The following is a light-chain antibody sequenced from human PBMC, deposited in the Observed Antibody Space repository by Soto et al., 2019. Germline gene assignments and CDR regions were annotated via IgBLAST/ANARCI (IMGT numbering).Light chain of an antibody. Sequence: EIVLTQSPGTLSLSPGERATLSCRASQSVSSSYLAWYQQKPGQAPRLLIYGASSRATGIPDRFSGSGSGKELTLTHHRTEAEYFAVYYCQQYGSSPYTFGQGTKLEIK. CDR2: GAS. V-gene: IGKV3-20*01. CDR1: QSVSSSY. J-gene: IGKJ2*01. CDR3: QQYGSSPYT.